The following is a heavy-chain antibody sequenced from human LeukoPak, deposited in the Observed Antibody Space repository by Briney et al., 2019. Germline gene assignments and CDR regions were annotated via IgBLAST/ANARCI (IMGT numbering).Heavy chain of an antibody. CDR2: IKQDGSEK. V-gene: IGHV3-7*04. Sequence: GGSLRLSCAASGFTFSSYSMNWVRQAPGKGLEWVANIKQDGSEKYYVDSVKGRFAISRDNAKNSLYLQMNSLRAEDTAVYYCARGRRFLEWFQRDYFDYWGQGTLVTVSS. J-gene: IGHJ4*02. D-gene: IGHD3-3*01. CDR1: GFTFSSYS. CDR3: ARGRRFLEWFQRDYFDY.